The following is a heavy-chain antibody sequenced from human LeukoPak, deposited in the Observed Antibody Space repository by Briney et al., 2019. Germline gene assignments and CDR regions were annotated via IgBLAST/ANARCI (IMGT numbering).Heavy chain of an antibody. CDR2: IDPSDSYT. D-gene: IGHD3-10*01. CDR1: GYRFTGYW. J-gene: IGHJ4*02. V-gene: IGHV5-10-1*01. CDR3: ARQRYSGSGSYYYY. Sequence: HGESLKISCKGSGYRFTGYWINGARQLPGKGLDWTGRIDPSDSYTNYSPSFQGHVTISADKSISPAYLQWSSLKASDTAMYYCARQRYSGSGSYYYYWGQGTLVTVSS.